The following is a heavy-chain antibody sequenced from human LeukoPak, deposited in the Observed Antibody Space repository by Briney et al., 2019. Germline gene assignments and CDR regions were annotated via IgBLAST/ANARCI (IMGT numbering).Heavy chain of an antibody. CDR2: ISAYNGNT. CDR3: ARGRSWGCAYRGGDCYDY. J-gene: IGHJ4*02. V-gene: IGHV1-18*01. CDR1: GYTFTSYG. D-gene: IGHD2-21*02. Sequence: GASVKVSCKASGYTFTSYGISWVRQAPGQGLEWMGWISAYNGNTNYAQKLQGRVTMTTDTSTSTAYMELRSLRSDDTAVYYCARGRSWGCAYRGGDCYDYWGQGTLVTASS.